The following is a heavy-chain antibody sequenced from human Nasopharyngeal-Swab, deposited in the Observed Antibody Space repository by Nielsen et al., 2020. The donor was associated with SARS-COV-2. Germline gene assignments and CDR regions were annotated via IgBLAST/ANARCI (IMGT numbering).Heavy chain of an antibody. CDR2: ISTRGTDI. Sequence: GGSLRLSCAASGFTFSSYAMSWVRQAPGKGLEWISAISTRGTDIYYADSVKGRFTISRDNARRSLFLQMTSLRAEDTAVYYCARGVGAYDLDYYMDVWGKGTTVTVSS. CDR1: GFTFSSYA. D-gene: IGHD5-12*01. J-gene: IGHJ6*03. V-gene: IGHV3-21*01. CDR3: ARGVGAYDLDYYMDV.